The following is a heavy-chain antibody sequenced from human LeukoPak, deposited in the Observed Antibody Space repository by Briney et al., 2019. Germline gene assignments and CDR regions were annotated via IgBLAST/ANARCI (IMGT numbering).Heavy chain of an antibody. CDR3: AKVMITFGGAGFDY. Sequence: GGSLRLSCAASGFTFSSYSMNWVRQAPGKGLEWVSYISSSSSTIYYADSVKGRFTISRDNSKNTLYLQMNSLRAEDTAVYYCAKVMITFGGAGFDYWGQGTLVTVSS. D-gene: IGHD3-16*01. CDR1: GFTFSSYS. CDR2: ISSSSSTI. J-gene: IGHJ4*02. V-gene: IGHV3-48*01.